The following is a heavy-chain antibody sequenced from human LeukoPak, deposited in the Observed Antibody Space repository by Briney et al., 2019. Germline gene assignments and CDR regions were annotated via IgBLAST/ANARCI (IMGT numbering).Heavy chain of an antibody. V-gene: IGHV4-39*01. CDR2: IYYSGST. J-gene: IGHJ5*02. D-gene: IGHD3-3*01. Sequence: PSETLSLTCTVSGVSITSSSYYWAWIRQSPGKGLEWIGSIYYSGSTYFNPSLKSQVTMSVDTSENQFSLKLTSVTAADTALYYCARTGRFGVASWFDPWGQGTLITVSS. CDR1: GVSITSSSYY. CDR3: ARTGRFGVASWFDP.